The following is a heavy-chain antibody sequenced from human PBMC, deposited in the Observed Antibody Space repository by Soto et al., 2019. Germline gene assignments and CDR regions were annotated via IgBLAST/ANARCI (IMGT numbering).Heavy chain of an antibody. CDR1: GFTFSDSW. CDR3: VRGGSNYAS. V-gene: IGHV3-7*01. Sequence: HPGGSLRLSCTASGFTFSDSWMTWVRQAPGKGLEWVARIKQDESEKKYADSVKGRFSISRDNAKNSMYLQMDSLRGEDTAVYYCVRGGSNYASWGQGTLVTVSS. J-gene: IGHJ5*02. D-gene: IGHD4-4*01. CDR2: IKQDESEK.